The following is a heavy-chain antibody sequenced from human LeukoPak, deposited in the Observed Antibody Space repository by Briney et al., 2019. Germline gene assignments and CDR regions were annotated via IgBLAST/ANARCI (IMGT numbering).Heavy chain of an antibody. V-gene: IGHV3-30*02. D-gene: IGHD6-13*01. CDR2: LRYDETNK. CDR1: GFTISNYG. J-gene: IGHJ4*02. CDR3: AKGAGYSSNWNFDY. Sequence: GGSLTLSCAASGFTISNYGVHGVREARDEGGEGVAFLRYDETNKNYPDSLKGRFTIHRDNSKNTLYLPMNSLRLDDTAGYYCAKGAGYSSNWNFDYWGQGTLVTVSS.